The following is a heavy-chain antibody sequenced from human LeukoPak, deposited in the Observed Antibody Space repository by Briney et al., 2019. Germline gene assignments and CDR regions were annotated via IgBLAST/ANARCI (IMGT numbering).Heavy chain of an antibody. V-gene: IGHV1-2*02. CDR2: INPNTGDI. CDR3: ARDVSSVATAAPGHWGVDV. J-gene: IGHJ6*02. CDR1: GYTFTDYY. Sequence: ASVKVSCKTSGYTFTDYYIHWGRQAPGQGLEWLGWINPNTGDINYAQKFQGRVTTTRDTSISTAYMELSSLRSDDTAVYYCARDVSSVATAAPGHWGVDVWGQGTTVTVSS. D-gene: IGHD6-13*01.